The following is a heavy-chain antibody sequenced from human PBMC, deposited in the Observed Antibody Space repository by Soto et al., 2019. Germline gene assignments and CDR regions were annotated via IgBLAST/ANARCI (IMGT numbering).Heavy chain of an antibody. Sequence: GGSLRLSCADSGFTFGSYAMSWVRQAPGKGLEWVSAISGSGGSTYYADSVKGRFTISRDNSKNTLYLQMNSLRAEDTAVYYCAKDIEGSGWYLDAFDIWGQGTMVAVSS. J-gene: IGHJ3*02. V-gene: IGHV3-23*01. CDR3: AKDIEGSGWYLDAFDI. CDR1: GFTFGSYA. D-gene: IGHD6-19*01. CDR2: ISGSGGST.